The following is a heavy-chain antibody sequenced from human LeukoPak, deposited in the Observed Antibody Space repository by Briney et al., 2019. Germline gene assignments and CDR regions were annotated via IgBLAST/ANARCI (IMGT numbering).Heavy chain of an antibody. CDR1: GYTFTSYG. CDR3: ARAPARYYDILTGSNFDY. D-gene: IGHD3-9*01. CDR2: ISAYNGNT. J-gene: IGHJ4*02. V-gene: IGHV1-18*01. Sequence: ASVKVSCKASGYTFTSYGISWVRQAPGQGLELMGWISAYNGNTNYAQQLQGRGTMTTDTSTSTAYMELRSLRSDDTAVYYCARAPARYYDILTGSNFDYWGQGTLVTVSS.